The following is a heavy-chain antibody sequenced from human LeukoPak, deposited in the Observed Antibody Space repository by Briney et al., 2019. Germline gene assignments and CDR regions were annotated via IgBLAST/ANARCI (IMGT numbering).Heavy chain of an antibody. CDR1: GYTFTSYY. CDR3: ARAKKIALADY. Sequence: ASVKVSCKASGYTFTSYYMHWVRQAPGQGLEWMGIINPSGGSTSYAQKFQGRVTMTRDMSTSTVYMELSRLRSDDTAVYYCARAKKIALADYWGQGTLVTVSS. J-gene: IGHJ4*02. CDR2: INPSGGST. D-gene: IGHD2/OR15-2a*01. V-gene: IGHV1-46*01.